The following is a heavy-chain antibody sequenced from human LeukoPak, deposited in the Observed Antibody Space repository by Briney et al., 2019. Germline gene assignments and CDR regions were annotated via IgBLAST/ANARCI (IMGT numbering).Heavy chain of an antibody. V-gene: IGHV4-34*01. CDR3: ARGSDYYYYGMDV. CDR2: INHSGRT. CDR1: GGSFSGYY. Sequence: SETLSLTCAVYGGSFSGYYWSWIRQPPGKGLEWIGEINHSGRTNYNPPLKSRVTLSVDTSKNQFSLKLRSVTAADTAVYYCARGSDYYYYGMDVWGQGTTVTVSS. J-gene: IGHJ6*02.